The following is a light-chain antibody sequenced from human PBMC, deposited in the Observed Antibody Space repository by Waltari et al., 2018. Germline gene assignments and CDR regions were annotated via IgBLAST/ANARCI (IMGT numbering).Light chain of an antibody. V-gene: IGLV2-14*01. CDR3: SSYTSIIPPFL. CDR1: SSDLGGYSF. J-gene: IGLJ1*01. CDR2: DVS. Sequence: QSALTQPASVSGSPGQSITTSCTRTSSDLGGYSFVSGYQQHPGKAPKLMIYDVSHRPSGVSNRFSGSKSGNTASLTISGLQPEDEADYYCSSYTSIIPPFLFGTGTKVTVL.